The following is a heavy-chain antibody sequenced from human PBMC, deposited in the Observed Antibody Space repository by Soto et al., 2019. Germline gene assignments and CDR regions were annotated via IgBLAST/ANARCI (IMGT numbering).Heavy chain of an antibody. D-gene: IGHD2-2*01. CDR2: IYSGGGT. Sequence: PGGSLRLSCAASGFNVSNNYMSWVRQAPGKGLEWVLVIYSGGGTYYADSVKGRFTISRDNSKNMLYLQMNSLRAEDTAVYYCARDSTSLDTIDYWGQGTLVTVSS. CDR1: GFNVSNNY. CDR3: ARDSTSLDTIDY. J-gene: IGHJ4*02. V-gene: IGHV3-66*01.